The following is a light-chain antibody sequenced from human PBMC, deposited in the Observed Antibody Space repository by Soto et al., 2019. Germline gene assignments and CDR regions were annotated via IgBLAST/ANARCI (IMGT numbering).Light chain of an antibody. Sequence: EILMTQSPATLSVSPGETATLSCRASQSVSTKLAWYQQKPGQAPRLLIYGASSRATGIPDRFSGSGSGTDFTLTISRLEPEDFAVYYCQQYGSSPSITFGQGTRLEIK. CDR2: GAS. CDR3: QQYGSSPSIT. J-gene: IGKJ5*01. V-gene: IGKV3-20*01. CDR1: QSVSTK.